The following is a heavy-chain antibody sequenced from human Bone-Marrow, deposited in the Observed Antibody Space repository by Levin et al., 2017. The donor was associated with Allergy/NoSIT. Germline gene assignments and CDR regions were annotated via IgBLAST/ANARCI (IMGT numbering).Heavy chain of an antibody. D-gene: IGHD5-12*01. J-gene: IGHJ4*02. CDR3: ARDADSSGYDWGFDY. Sequence: SVKVSCKASGGTFSSYAISWVRQAPGQGLEWMGGIIPIFGTANYAQKFQGRVTITADESTSTAYMELSSLRSEDTAVYYCARDADSSGYDWGFDYWGQGTLVTVSS. CDR1: GGTFSSYA. V-gene: IGHV1-69*13. CDR2: IIPIFGTA.